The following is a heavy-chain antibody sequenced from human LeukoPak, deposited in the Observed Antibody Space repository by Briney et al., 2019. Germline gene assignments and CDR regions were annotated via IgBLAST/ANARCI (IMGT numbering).Heavy chain of an antibody. V-gene: IGHV4-39*01. CDR2: IYYSGST. Sequence: SETLSLTCSVSGGSISSTSYFWGWIRQPPGKGLEWIGSIYYSGSTYPNPSLKSRVTISVDTSKNQFSLKLSSVTAADTAVYYCARHTSATYSVHFDYWGQGTLVTVSS. CDR3: ARHTSATYSVHFDY. CDR1: GGSISSTSYF. D-gene: IGHD4-11*01. J-gene: IGHJ4*02.